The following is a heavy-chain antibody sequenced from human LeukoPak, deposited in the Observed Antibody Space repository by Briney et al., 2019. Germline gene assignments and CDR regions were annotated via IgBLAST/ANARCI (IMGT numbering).Heavy chain of an antibody. CDR2: IYYSGST. D-gene: IGHD4/OR15-4a*01. J-gene: IGHJ5*02. CDR1: GGSISSYY. CDR3: ARQRGGADYVAWAP. V-gene: IGHV4-59*01. Sequence: SETLSLTCTVSGGSISSYYWSWIRQPPGKGLEGIGYIYYSGSTNYNPSLKSRVTISVDTSKNQFSLKLSSVTAADTAVYYCARQRGGADYVAWAPWGQGTLVTVSS.